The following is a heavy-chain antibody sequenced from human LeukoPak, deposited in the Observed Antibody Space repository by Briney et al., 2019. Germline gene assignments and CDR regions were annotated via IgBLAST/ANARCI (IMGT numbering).Heavy chain of an antibody. J-gene: IGHJ3*02. CDR2: IYYSGST. Sequence: SETLSLTCTVSGGSISSSSYYWGWIRQPPGKGLEWIGSIYYSGSTYYNPSLKSRVTISVDTSKNQFSLKLSSVTAADTAVYYCARGTHLGYCSGGSCYSRVLDAFDIWGQGTMVTVSS. CDR3: ARGTHLGYCSGGSCYSRVLDAFDI. V-gene: IGHV4-39*07. D-gene: IGHD2-15*01. CDR1: GGSISSSSYY.